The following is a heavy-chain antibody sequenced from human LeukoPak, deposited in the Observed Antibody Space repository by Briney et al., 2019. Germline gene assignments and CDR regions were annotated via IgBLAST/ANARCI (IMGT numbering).Heavy chain of an antibody. CDR3: ATDPRGYYYDSSGYDY. D-gene: IGHD3-22*01. Sequence: ASVKVSCKVSGYTLTELSMHWVRQAAGKGREWMGGFDPEDGETIYAQKFQGRVTMTEDTSTDTAYMELSSLRSEDTAVYYCATDPRGYYYDSSGYDYWGQGTLVTVSS. CDR1: GYTLTELS. V-gene: IGHV1-24*01. J-gene: IGHJ4*02. CDR2: FDPEDGET.